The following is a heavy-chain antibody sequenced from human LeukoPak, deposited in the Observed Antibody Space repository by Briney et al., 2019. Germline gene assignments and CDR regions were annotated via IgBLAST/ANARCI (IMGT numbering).Heavy chain of an antibody. CDR3: ARVYSSSSGKGMDV. Sequence: PGGSLRLSCAASGFTFNSYEMNWVRQAPGKGLEWVSYISSSGSTIYYADSVKGRFTISRDNAKNSLYLQMNSLRAEDTAIYYCARVYSSSSGKGMDVWGQGTLVTVSS. V-gene: IGHV3-48*03. J-gene: IGHJ3*01. CDR2: ISSSGSTI. CDR1: GFTFNSYE. D-gene: IGHD6-6*01.